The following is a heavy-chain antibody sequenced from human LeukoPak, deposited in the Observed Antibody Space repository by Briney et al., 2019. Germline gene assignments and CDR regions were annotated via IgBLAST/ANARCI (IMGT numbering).Heavy chain of an antibody. Sequence: SETLSLTCTVSGGSISTNNYYWGWIRQPPGKGLEWIGNIFYSGSTYYSPSLKSRVTISVDTSKNQFSLKLSSVTAADTAVYYCARDRGIAAVYFDYWGQGTLVTVSS. CDR3: ARDRGIAAVYFDY. V-gene: IGHV4-39*07. CDR2: IFYSGST. J-gene: IGHJ4*02. D-gene: IGHD6-13*01. CDR1: GGSISTNNYY.